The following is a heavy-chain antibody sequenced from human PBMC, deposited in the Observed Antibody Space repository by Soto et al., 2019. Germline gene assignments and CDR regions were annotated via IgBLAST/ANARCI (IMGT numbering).Heavy chain of an antibody. CDR1: VYIFTTFY. CDR3: TRGLASGDY. V-gene: IGHV1-46*03. Sequence: QVQLVQPGAEVKKPGASVKFSCKASVYIFTTFYIHWVRQAPGQGLEWIGIINPNGGSTNYAQNFQGRVTMNRDTSTRTVSMDLSSLRSADTAVYYCTRGLASGDYWGQGTLITVSS. CDR2: INPNGGST. J-gene: IGHJ4*02. D-gene: IGHD6-6*01.